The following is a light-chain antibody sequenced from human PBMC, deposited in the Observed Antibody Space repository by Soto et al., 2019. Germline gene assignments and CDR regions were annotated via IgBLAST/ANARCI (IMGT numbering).Light chain of an antibody. CDR3: QQYNTYPRT. CDR2: KAS. CDR1: QSISSW. Sequence: VKDTINIPCRASQSISSWLAWYQQKPGKAPKLLIYKASSLESGVPSRFSGSGSGTEFTLTISSLQPDDFATYYCQQYNTYPRTFGPGTDVDIK. V-gene: IGKV1-5*03. J-gene: IGKJ3*01.